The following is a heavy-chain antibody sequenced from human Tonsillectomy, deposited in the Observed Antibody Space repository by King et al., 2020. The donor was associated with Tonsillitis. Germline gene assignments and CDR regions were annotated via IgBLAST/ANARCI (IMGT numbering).Heavy chain of an antibody. Sequence: VQLVESGGGLVQPGGSLKLSCAASGFTFSGSAMHLVRQDSGKGLEWVGRIRSKANSYATAYSASVKGRFTISRDDSKNTAYLQMNSLKTEDTAVYYCISSPGGAFDIWGQGTMVTVSS. V-gene: IGHV3-73*02. CDR2: IRSKANSYAT. J-gene: IGHJ3*02. D-gene: IGHD3-16*01. CDR1: GFTFSGSA. CDR3: ISSPGGAFDI.